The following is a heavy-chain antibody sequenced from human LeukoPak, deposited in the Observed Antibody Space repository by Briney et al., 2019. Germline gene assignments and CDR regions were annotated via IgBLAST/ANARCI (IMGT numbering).Heavy chain of an antibody. CDR2: INHSGST. V-gene: IGHV4-34*01. Sequence: LETLSLTCAVYGGSFSGYYWSWIRQPPGKGLEWIGEINHSGSTNYNPSLKSRVTISVDTSKNQFSLKLSSVTAADTAVYYCARGGGSRGYYFDYWGQGTLVTVSS. D-gene: IGHD3-10*01. J-gene: IGHJ4*02. CDR1: GGSFSGYY. CDR3: ARGGGSRGYYFDY.